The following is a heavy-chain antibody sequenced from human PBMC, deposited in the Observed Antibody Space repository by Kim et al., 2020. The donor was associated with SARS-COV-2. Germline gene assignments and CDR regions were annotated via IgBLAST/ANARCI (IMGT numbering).Heavy chain of an antibody. CDR3: TTALYCGGDGGAAVDY. Sequence: PVKGRFTISRDDSKNTLYLQMNSLKTEDTAVYYCTTALYCGGDGGAAVDYWGQGTLVTVSS. D-gene: IGHD2-21*02. V-gene: IGHV3-15*01. J-gene: IGHJ4*02.